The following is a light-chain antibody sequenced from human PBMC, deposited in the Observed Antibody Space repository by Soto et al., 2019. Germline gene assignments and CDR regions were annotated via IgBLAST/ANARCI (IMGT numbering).Light chain of an antibody. CDR1: QGISNY. CDR3: QHYNNAPYT. Sequence: DIQMTQSPSSLSASVGDRVTITCRASQGISNYLAWYQQKPGKVPKLLIYSASTLQSGVPSRFSGSGSGTDFTHTISSLEPEDVATYYCQHYNNAPYTFGQGTKLEIK. CDR2: SAS. J-gene: IGKJ2*01. V-gene: IGKV1-27*01.